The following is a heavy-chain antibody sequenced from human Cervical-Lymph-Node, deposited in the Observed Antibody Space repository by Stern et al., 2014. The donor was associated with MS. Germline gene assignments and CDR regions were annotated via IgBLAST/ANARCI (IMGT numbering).Heavy chain of an antibody. D-gene: IGHD3-10*01. CDR1: GGSISSFGYY. V-gene: IGHV4-31*03. CDR3: ARQGGVRDFDS. Sequence: VQLVESCPGLVKPSETLSLTCTVSGGSISSFGYYWTWIRQHPGKGLEWIGFIYHSGSTYFNPSLKSRLNMSIDTSEDQFSLRLSSVTAADTAVYYCARQGGVRDFDSWGQGTLVTVSS. CDR2: IYHSGST. J-gene: IGHJ4*02.